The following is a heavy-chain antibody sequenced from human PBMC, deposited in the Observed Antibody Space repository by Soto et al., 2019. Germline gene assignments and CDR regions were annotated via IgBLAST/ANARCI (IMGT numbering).Heavy chain of an antibody. D-gene: IGHD3-10*01. V-gene: IGHV1-46*01. CDR2: INPSGGST. J-gene: IGHJ4*02. CDR1: GYTFTSYY. Sequence: QVQLVQSGAEVKKPGASVKVSCKASGYTFTSYYMHWVRQAPGQGLEWMGIINPSGGSTSYAQKFQGRVTMTRDPSTSTVYMELSSLRSEDTAVYYCARSLIAIWFGESYYFDYWGQGALVTVSS. CDR3: ARSLIAIWFGESYYFDY.